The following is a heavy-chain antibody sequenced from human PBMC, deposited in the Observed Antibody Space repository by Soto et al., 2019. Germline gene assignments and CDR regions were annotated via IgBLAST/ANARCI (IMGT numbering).Heavy chain of an antibody. CDR2: ISGSGGST. J-gene: IGHJ4*02. CDR1: GFTFSSYV. CDR3: AKDGTIFGVVIIRY. V-gene: IGHV3-23*01. D-gene: IGHD3-3*01. Sequence: TGGSLRLSCAASGFTFSSYVMSWVRQAPGKGLEWVSAISGSGGSTYYADSVKGRFTISRDNSKNTLYLQMNSLRAEDTAVYYCAKDGTIFGVVIIRYWGQGTLVTVSS.